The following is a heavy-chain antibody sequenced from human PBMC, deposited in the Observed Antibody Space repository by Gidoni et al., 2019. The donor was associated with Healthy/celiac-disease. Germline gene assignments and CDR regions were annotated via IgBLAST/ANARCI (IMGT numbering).Heavy chain of an antibody. V-gene: IGHV4-34*01. D-gene: IGHD6-19*01. J-gene: IGHJ4*02. CDR2: INHSGST. CDR1: VWSFSGYY. CDR3: ARGLGAVAPFDY. Sequence: QVQLQQWGAGLFKPSETLSLTCAVYVWSFSGYYWSWIRQPPGKGLEWIGEINHSGSTNYNPSLKSRVTISVDTSKNQFSLKLSSVNAADTAVYYCARGLGAVAPFDYWGQGTLVTVSS.